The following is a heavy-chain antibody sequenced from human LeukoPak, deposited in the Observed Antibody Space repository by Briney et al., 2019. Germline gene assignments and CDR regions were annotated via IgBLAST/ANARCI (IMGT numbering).Heavy chain of an antibody. J-gene: IGHJ4*02. Sequence: SETLSLTCTVSGGSISSYYWSWIRQPPGKGLEWIGYIYYSGSTNYNPSLKNRVTISVDTSKNQFSLKLSSVTAADTAVYYCAREAQYTAMASPLFDYWGQGTLVTVSS. V-gene: IGHV4-59*01. CDR2: IYYSGST. D-gene: IGHD5-18*01. CDR1: GGSISSYY. CDR3: AREAQYTAMASPLFDY.